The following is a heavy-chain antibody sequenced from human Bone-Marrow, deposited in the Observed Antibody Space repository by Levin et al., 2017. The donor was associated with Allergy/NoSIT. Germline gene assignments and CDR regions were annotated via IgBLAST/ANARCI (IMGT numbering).Heavy chain of an antibody. V-gene: IGHV2-5*02. CDR1: GMSLSSNGVG. CDR2: IYWDDDR. J-gene: IGHJ5*02. D-gene: IGHD6-25*01. CDR3: AYRRMAAATRTKNWFDP. Sequence: LSLTCTLSGMSLSSNGVGVGWIRQPPGKALEWLALIYWDDDRRYSPSLQSRLTITKDTSKNQVVLTMANMDPVDTATYYCAYRRMAAATRTKNWFDPWGQGILVTVSS.